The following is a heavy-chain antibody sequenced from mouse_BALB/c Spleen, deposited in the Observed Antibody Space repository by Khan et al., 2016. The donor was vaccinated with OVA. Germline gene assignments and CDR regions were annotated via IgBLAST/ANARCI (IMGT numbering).Heavy chain of an antibody. CDR3: ARRNYFGYTFAY. CDR2: ISPGSGDT. D-gene: IGHD1-2*01. V-gene: IGHV1-77*01. CDR1: GYTFTDYY. Sequence: QVQLQQPGAELARPGASVKLSCKTSGYTFTDYYINWVKQRTGQGLEWIGEISPGSGDTYYNEKFKGKAKLTADKSSSPAYMHLSSLTSEASAIYFCARRNYFGYTFAYWGQGTLVTVSA. J-gene: IGHJ3*01.